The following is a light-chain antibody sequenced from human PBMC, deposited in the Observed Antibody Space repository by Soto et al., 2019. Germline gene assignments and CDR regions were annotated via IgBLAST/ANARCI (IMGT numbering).Light chain of an antibody. CDR3: QPYNTYST. V-gene: IGKV1-5*01. CDR2: DAS. J-gene: IGKJ5*01. Sequence: IEMSQSPSTLSASVGACGTISFRASQNIRNLLAWYQQKPGKAPNPLIYDASSLKSGVPSRFSGSGTGTEFTLPSCSLPPDDFATYYCQPYNTYSTFAQGTRLEIK. CDR1: QNIRNL.